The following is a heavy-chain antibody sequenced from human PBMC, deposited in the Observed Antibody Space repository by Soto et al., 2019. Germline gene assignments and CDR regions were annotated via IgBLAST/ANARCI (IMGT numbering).Heavy chain of an antibody. Sequence: QVQLVQSGAEVKKPGSSVKVSCKASGGTFSSYAISWVRQAPGQGLEWMGGIIPIFGTANYAQKFQGRVTITADESTSTAYVELSSLRSEDTAVYYCARGAGHWNSLYYDYGMDVWGQGTTVTVSS. D-gene: IGHD1-7*01. V-gene: IGHV1-69*12. CDR3: ARGAGHWNSLYYDYGMDV. J-gene: IGHJ6*02. CDR1: GGTFSSYA. CDR2: IIPIFGTA.